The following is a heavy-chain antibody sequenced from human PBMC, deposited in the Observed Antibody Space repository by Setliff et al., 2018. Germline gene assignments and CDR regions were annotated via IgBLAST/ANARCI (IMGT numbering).Heavy chain of an antibody. CDR1: GFSLSTSGMC. V-gene: IGHV2-70*11. CDR2: IDWDDDK. Sequence: SGPTLVNPTQTLTLTCTFSGFSLSTSGMCVSWIRQPPGKALEWLARIDWDDDKYYSTSLKTRLTISKDTSKNQVVLTMTNMDPVDTATYYCARILPKDYYDSSGYSDYWGQGTLVTVSS. D-gene: IGHD3-22*01. J-gene: IGHJ4*02. CDR3: ARILPKDYYDSSGYSDY.